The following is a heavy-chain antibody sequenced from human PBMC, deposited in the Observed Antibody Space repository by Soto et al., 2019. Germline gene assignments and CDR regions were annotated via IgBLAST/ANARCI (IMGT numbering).Heavy chain of an antibody. CDR1: GGSISSGGYY. CDR2: IYYSGST. Sequence: SETLSLTCTVSGGSISSGGYYWSWIRQHPGKGLEWIGYIYYSGSTYYNPSLKSRVTISVDTSKNQFSLKLSSVTAADTAVYYCARDSASYSNYPGGRFDPWGQGTLVTVSS. J-gene: IGHJ5*02. CDR3: ARDSASYSNYPGGRFDP. D-gene: IGHD4-4*01. V-gene: IGHV4-31*03.